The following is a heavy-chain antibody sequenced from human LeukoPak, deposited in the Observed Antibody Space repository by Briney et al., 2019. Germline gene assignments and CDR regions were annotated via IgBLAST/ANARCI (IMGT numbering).Heavy chain of an antibody. J-gene: IGHJ3*02. Sequence: GESLKISCKGSGYSFTSYWIGWVRHMPGKGLEWMGIIYPGDSDTRYSPSFQGQVTISADKSISTAYLQWSSLKASDTAMYYCAGPIAARGILDAFDIWGQGTMVTVSS. CDR1: GYSFTSYW. D-gene: IGHD6-6*01. V-gene: IGHV5-51*01. CDR2: IYPGDSDT. CDR3: AGPIAARGILDAFDI.